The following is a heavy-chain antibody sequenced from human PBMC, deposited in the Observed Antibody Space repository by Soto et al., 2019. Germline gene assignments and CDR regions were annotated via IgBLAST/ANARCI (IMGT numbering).Heavy chain of an antibody. D-gene: IGHD6-13*01. J-gene: IGHJ6*02. CDR1: GFTFSSYW. Sequence: GGSLRLSCAASGFTFSSYWMSWVRQAPGKGLEWVANIKQDGSEKYYVDSVKGRFTISRDNAKNSLYLQMNSLRAEDTAVYYCARGREQQLAYYYYYGMDVWGQGTTVTVSS. V-gene: IGHV3-7*05. CDR2: IKQDGSEK. CDR3: ARGREQQLAYYYYYGMDV.